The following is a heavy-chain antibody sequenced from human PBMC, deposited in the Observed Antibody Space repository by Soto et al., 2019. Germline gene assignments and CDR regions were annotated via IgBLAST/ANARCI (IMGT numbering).Heavy chain of an antibody. V-gene: IGHV3-30-3*01. CDR2: ISYDGSNK. CDR3: ARDTPKTFYDILTGYLYYYSGMDV. Sequence: GGSLRLSCAASGFTFSSYAMHWVRQAPGKGLEWVAVISYDGSNKYYADSVKGRFTISRDNSKNTLYLQMNSLRAEDTAVYYCARDTPKTFYDILTGYLYYYSGMDVWGKGTRVTFPS. CDR1: GFTFSSYA. J-gene: IGHJ6*04. D-gene: IGHD3-9*01.